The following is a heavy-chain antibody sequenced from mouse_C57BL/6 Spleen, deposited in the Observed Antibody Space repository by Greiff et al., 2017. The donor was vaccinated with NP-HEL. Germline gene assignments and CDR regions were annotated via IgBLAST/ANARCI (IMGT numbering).Heavy chain of an antibody. CDR3: ARGGLRRGDYYAMDY. V-gene: IGHV1-53*01. CDR1: GYTFTSYW. J-gene: IGHJ4*01. Sequence: VQLQQPGTELVKPGASVKLSCKASGYTFTSYWMHWVKQRPGQGLEWIGNINPSNGGTNYNEKFKSKATLTVDKSSSTAYMQLSSLTSEDSAVYYCARGGLRRGDYYAMDYWGQGTSVTVSS. CDR2: INPSNGGT. D-gene: IGHD2-2*01.